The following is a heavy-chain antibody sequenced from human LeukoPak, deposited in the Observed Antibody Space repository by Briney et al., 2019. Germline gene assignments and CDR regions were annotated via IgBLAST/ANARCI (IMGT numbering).Heavy chain of an antibody. D-gene: IGHD6-13*01. CDR3: ARDSSSWYTSFDP. Sequence: ASVKVSCKASGYTFTSYDINWVRQAPGQGLEWMGWINPNSGGTNYAQKFQGRVTMTRDTSISTAYMELSRLRSDDTAVYYCARDSSSWYTSFDPWGQGTLVTVSS. V-gene: IGHV1-2*02. CDR2: INPNSGGT. J-gene: IGHJ5*02. CDR1: GYTFTSYD.